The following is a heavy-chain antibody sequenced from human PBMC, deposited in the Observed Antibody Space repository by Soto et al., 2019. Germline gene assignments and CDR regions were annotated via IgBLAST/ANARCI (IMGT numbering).Heavy chain of an antibody. D-gene: IGHD3-16*01. V-gene: IGHV2-26*01. Sequence: KESGPVLVKPTETLTLTCSVSGFSLTNGRMGVSWIRQPPGKALEWLAHFFSDAERSYSTSMQSRLNMYKDSSGSQVVLTMTKVALGAPTTFSVAGMAGAYTYYVWDVWGTGCAVTGSA. CDR1: GFSLTNGRMG. CDR3: AGMAGAYTYYVWDV. CDR2: FFSDAER. J-gene: IGHJ6*04.